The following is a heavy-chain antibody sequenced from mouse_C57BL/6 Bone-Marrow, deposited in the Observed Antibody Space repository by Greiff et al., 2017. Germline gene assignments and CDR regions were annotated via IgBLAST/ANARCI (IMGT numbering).Heavy chain of an antibody. J-gene: IGHJ3*01. CDR3: ARGPYYSNYVFAY. CDR1: GFTFSSYG. CDR2: ISSGGSYT. D-gene: IGHD2-5*01. Sequence: EVMLVESGGDLVKPGGSLKLSCAASGFTFSSYGMSWVRQTPDKRLEWVATISSGGSYTYYPDSVKGRFTISRDNAKNTLYLQMSSLKSEDTAMYYCARGPYYSNYVFAYWGQGTLVTVSA. V-gene: IGHV5-6*02.